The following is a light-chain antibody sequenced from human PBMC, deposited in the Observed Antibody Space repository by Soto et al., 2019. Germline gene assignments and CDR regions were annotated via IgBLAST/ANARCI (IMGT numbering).Light chain of an antibody. J-gene: IGKJ2*01. CDR3: QQSYSTPYT. V-gene: IGKV1-39*01. Sequence: DIQMTLSPSSLSASVGDSVTITCRTSQSISTYLNWYQQKPGKAPNLLIYLTSRSQSGVPSRFSGSGSGTDFTLTISSLQPEDFASYYCQQSYSTPYTFGQGTKLEIK. CDR2: LTS. CDR1: QSISTY.